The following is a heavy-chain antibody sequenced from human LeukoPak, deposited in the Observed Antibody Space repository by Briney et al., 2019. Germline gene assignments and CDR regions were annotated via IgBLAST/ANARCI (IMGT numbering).Heavy chain of an antibody. CDR2: LSGSGDTT. CDR1: GFAFRSFD. Sequence: GGSLRLSCAASGFAFRSFDMSWVRQAPGKGLEWVSSLSGSGDTTYYADSVKGRFTIPRDNSNNTLYLQMNSLKAEDTALYYCAKDRSLTLPTFERSGYYYYWGQGTLVTVSS. CDR3: AKDRSLTLPTFERSGYYYY. J-gene: IGHJ4*02. D-gene: IGHD3-22*01. V-gene: IGHV3-23*01.